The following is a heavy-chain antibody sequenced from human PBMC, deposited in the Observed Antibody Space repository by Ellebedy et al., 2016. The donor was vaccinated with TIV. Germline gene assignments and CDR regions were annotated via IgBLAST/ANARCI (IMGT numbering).Heavy chain of an antibody. CDR3: AREVYCGGGCFNFDL. Sequence: PGGSLRLSCAASGFTVSSNFMSWVRQVPGKGLEWVSVIYRGGNTYYADSVKGRFTISRDNSKNTLYLQMNSLRAEDTAVYFCAREVYCGGGCFNFDLWGQGTLVTVSS. CDR2: IYRGGNT. CDR1: GFTVSSNF. V-gene: IGHV3-66*01. D-gene: IGHD2-21*02. J-gene: IGHJ4*02.